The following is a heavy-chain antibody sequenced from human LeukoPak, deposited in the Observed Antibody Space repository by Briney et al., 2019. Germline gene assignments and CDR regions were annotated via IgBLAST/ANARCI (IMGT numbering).Heavy chain of an antibody. CDR3: AKGRTGFSYGYGIDY. Sequence: GGTLRLSCAASGFTFSSYAMSWVRQAPGKGLEWDSSIRTSDGTTYYADSVKGRFTISRDNSKNTLYLQMNSLRAEDAAIYYCAKGRTGFSYGYGIDYWGQGTLVTVSS. V-gene: IGHV3-23*01. J-gene: IGHJ4*02. D-gene: IGHD5-18*01. CDR2: IRTSDGTT. CDR1: GFTFSSYA.